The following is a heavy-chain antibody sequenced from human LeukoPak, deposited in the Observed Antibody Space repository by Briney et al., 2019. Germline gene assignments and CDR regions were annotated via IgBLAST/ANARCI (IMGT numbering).Heavy chain of an antibody. CDR3: ARPPLYYDFWSGPESAEYFQH. V-gene: IGHV4-39*01. D-gene: IGHD3-3*01. J-gene: IGHJ1*01. Sequence: SETLSLTCTVSGGSISSSSYYWGWIRQPPGKGLEWIGSIYYSGSTYYNPSLKSRVTISVDTSKNQLSLKLSSVTAADTAVYYCARPPLYYDFWSGPESAEYFQHWGQGTLVTVSS. CDR2: IYYSGST. CDR1: GGSISSSSYY.